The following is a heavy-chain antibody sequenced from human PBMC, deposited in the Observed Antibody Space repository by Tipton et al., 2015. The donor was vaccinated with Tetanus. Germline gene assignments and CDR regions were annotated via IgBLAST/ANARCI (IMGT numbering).Heavy chain of an antibody. D-gene: IGHD2-8*01. V-gene: IGHV1-69*15. Sequence: QSGAEVKKPGSSVKVSCKASGDTFSSYAISWMRQAPGQGLEWMGRIIPSLGSTTYAPKFQGRITITADEVTTTAYMEVSSLTSEDTAVYYCTKDVGIVLFDYWGQGTLVTVSS. CDR2: IIPSLGST. J-gene: IGHJ4*02. CDR1: GDTFSSYA. CDR3: TKDVGIVLFDY.